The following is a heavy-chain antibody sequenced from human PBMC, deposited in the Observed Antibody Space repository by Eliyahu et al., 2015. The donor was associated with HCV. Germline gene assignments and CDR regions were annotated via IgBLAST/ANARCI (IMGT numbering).Heavy chain of an antibody. Sequence: EVQLVESGGGLVKPGGSLRLSCAASGXXFSSYSMNWVRQAPGKGLEWVSSISSSSSYIYYADSVKGRFTISRDNAKNSLYLQMNSLRAEDTAVYYCARGNVAAAGPNFDYWGQGTLVTVSS. V-gene: IGHV3-21*01. D-gene: IGHD6-13*01. CDR1: GXXFSSYS. CDR2: ISSSSSYI. J-gene: IGHJ4*02. CDR3: ARGNVAAAGPNFDY.